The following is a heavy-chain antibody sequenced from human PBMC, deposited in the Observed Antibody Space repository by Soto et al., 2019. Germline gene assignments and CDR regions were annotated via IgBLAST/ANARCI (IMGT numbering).Heavy chain of an antibody. D-gene: IGHD6-13*01. J-gene: IGHJ6*02. CDR2: IYHSGST. Sequence: LSLTCAVSGGSIISINWWSWVRQPPGEGLDWIGEIYHSGSTNYNPSLKSRDTISVDKSKNQFSLKLSSVTAADTAVYYCARAGVGYSSSWYDYYYYGMDVWGQGTTVTVSS. CDR1: GGSIISINW. V-gene: IGHV4-4*02. CDR3: ARAGVGYSSSWYDYYYYGMDV.